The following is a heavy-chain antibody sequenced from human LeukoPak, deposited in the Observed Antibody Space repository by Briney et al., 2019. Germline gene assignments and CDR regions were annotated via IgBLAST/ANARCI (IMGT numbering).Heavy chain of an antibody. CDR3: ARGWQQQPPDY. CDR2: IYYSGST. Sequence: ASETLSLTCTVSGGSISSSSYYWGWIRQPPGKGLEWIGSIYYSGSTYYNPSLKSRVTISVDTSKNQFSLKLSSVTAADTAVYYCARGWQQQPPDYWGQGTLVTVSS. J-gene: IGHJ4*02. V-gene: IGHV4-39*07. D-gene: IGHD6-13*01. CDR1: GGSISSSSYY.